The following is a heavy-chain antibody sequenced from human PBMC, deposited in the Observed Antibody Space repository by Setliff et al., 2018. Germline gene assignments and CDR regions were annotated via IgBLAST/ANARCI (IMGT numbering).Heavy chain of an antibody. Sequence: PGGSLRLPCAASGFSINVYSMTWVRQAPGKGLECVSGMYGVGATFYADSVKGRFTISRDISENTLYLQMNSLRPEDTAVYYCAKDRVPDGDWDFDYWGQGILVTVSS. J-gene: IGHJ4*02. CDR3: AKDRVPDGDWDFDY. V-gene: IGHV3-23*01. CDR1: GFSINVYS. CDR2: MYGVGAT. D-gene: IGHD4-17*01.